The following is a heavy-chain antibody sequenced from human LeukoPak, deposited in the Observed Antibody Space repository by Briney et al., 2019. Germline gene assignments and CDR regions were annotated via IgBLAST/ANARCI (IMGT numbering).Heavy chain of an antibody. CDR1: GFTFSSYA. CDR3: AKGVGATTRAPQFDY. V-gene: IGHV3-23*01. CDR2: ISGSGGST. Sequence: GRSLRLSCAASGFTFSSYAMSWVRQAPGKGLEWVSAISGSGGSTYYADSVKGRFTISRDNSKNTLYLQMNSLRAEDTAVYYCAKGVGATTRAPQFDYWGQGTLVTVSS. D-gene: IGHD1-26*01. J-gene: IGHJ4*02.